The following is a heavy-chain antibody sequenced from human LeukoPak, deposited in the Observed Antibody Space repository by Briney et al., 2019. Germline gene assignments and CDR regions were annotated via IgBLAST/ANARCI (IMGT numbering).Heavy chain of an antibody. CDR1: GLAFSTNS. D-gene: IGHD3-10*01. Sequence: GGSLRLSCAASGLAFSTNSMSWVRQAPGKGLEWVSTISVSGGSSYYADSVKGRFTISRDNSKNTLYLHMNSLRAEDTAVYYSAKSWFGELWKFDYWGQGTLVTVSS. V-gene: IGHV3-23*01. CDR3: AKSWFGELWKFDY. CDR2: ISVSGGSS. J-gene: IGHJ4*02.